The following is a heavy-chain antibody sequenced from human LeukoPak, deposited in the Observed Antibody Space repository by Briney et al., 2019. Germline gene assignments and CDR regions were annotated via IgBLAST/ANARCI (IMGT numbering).Heavy chain of an antibody. CDR1: GGSFSGYY. Sequence: ETLSLTCAVYGGSFSGYYWSWLRQPPGKGLEWVSVIYSGGSTYYADSVKGRFTISRDSSKNTLYLQMNNLRAEDTAVYYCARVKGQWLVMDWFDPWGQGTLVTVSS. CDR3: ARVKGQWLVMDWFDP. V-gene: IGHV3-66*02. D-gene: IGHD6-19*01. CDR2: IYSGGST. J-gene: IGHJ5*02.